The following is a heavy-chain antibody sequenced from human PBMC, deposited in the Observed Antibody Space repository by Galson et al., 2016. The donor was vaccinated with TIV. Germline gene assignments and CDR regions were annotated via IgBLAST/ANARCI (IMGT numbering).Heavy chain of an antibody. CDR2: ISGTGGSI. V-gene: IGHV3-23*01. CDR1: GFNFNNYG. CDR3: AREVAADGELDY. Sequence: LRLSCAASGFNFNNYGMNWVRQAPGKGLEWVSSISGTGGSIYYADYVKGRFTISRDNSKNTLYLQMASLRGDDTATYYCAREVAADGELDYWGQGTLVIVS. J-gene: IGHJ4*02. D-gene: IGHD6-13*01.